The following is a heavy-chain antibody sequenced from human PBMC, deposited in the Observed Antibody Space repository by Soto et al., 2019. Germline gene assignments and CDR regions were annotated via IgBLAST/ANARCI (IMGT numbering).Heavy chain of an antibody. CDR2: INPSGGST. V-gene: IGHV1-46*03. J-gene: IGHJ6*03. CDR1: GYTFTSYY. Sequence: QVQLMQSGAEVKKPGASVTVSCKASGYTFTSYYIHWVRQAPGQGLEWMGIINPSGGSTSYAQKFQGRVTMTRDTSTSTVYMEVSGLRSADTAVYYCARDQEPSTLYYDYYYMDVWGKGTTVTVSS. CDR3: ARDQEPSTLYYDYYYMDV.